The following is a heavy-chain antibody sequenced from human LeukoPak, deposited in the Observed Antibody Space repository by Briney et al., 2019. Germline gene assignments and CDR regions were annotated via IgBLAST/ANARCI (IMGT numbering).Heavy chain of an antibody. CDR1: EYSFPNYC. CDR3: ARGRNSASSPWDY. V-gene: IGHV5-51*01. J-gene: IGHJ4*02. Sequence: GESLKISCKHSEYSFPNYCVGWVRQMPGKGLEWMGIIYPGDSDARYSLSFQGQVTISADKSISTAYLQWSSLKASDTAIYYCARGRNSASSPWDYWGEGTLVTVSS. CDR2: IYPGDSDA. D-gene: IGHD2-2*01.